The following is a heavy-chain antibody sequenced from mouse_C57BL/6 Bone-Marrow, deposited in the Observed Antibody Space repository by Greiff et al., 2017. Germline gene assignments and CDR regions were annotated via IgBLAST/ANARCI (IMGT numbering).Heavy chain of an antibody. CDR1: GYTFTDYE. CDR3: TRKYYGSSNWDFDY. D-gene: IGHD1-1*01. V-gene: IGHV1-15*01. CDR2: IDPETGGT. J-gene: IGHJ2*01. Sequence: VQLQQSGAELVRPGASVTLSCKASGYTFTDYEMHWVKQTPVHGLEWIGAIDPETGGTAYNQKFKGKAILTADKSSSTAYMELRSLTSEDSAVYYCTRKYYGSSNWDFDYWGQGTTHTVSS.